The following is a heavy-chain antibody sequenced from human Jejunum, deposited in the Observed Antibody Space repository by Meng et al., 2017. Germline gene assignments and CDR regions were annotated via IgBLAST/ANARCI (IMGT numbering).Heavy chain of an antibody. CDR2: IHYSGGT. CDR1: GGSMNSAGHY. D-gene: IGHD4-23*01. CDR3: ARATAGNSEYFQN. J-gene: IGHJ1*01. Sequence: QVQLPEPGPGLVKPAQTLALTCTVSGGSMNSAGHYWSWIRQDPGKGLEWIGYIHYSGGTYYNPSLKSRVTISVDTSKNQFSLKLNSVSAADTAVYYCARATAGNSEYFQNWGQGTLVTVSS. V-gene: IGHV4-31*03.